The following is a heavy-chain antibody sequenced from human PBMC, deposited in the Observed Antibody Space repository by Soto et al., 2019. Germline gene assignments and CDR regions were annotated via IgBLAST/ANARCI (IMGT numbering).Heavy chain of an antibody. J-gene: IGHJ4*02. Sequence: SETLSLTCTVSGDSIGSYYWSWIRQPPGKGLEWIGNIYYSGSTSYNPALKSRVTISIDTSKNQFSLNLSSVTAADTAVYYCARVKGFTYYDISPGPSYFDFWGQGTLVTVSS. CDR1: GDSIGSYY. CDR3: ARVKGFTYYDISPGPSYFDF. CDR2: IYYSGST. V-gene: IGHV4-59*01. D-gene: IGHD3-9*01.